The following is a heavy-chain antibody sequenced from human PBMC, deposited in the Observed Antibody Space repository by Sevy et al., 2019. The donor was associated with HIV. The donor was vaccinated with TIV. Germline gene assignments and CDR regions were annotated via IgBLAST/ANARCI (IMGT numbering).Heavy chain of an antibody. D-gene: IGHD2-2*01. J-gene: IGHJ4*02. CDR2: IYTSGST. Sequence: SETLSLTCTVSGGSISSGSYYWSWIRQPAGKGLEWIGRIYTSGSTNYNPSLKSRVTISVDTSKNQFSLKLSSVTAADTAVYYCARESGDCSSTSCYEGVFDYWGQGTLVTASS. CDR1: GGSISSGSYY. V-gene: IGHV4-61*02. CDR3: ARESGDCSSTSCYEGVFDY.